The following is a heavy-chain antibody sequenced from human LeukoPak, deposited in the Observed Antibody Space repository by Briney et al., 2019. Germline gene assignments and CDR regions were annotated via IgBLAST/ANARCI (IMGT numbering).Heavy chain of an antibody. CDR3: ARGDYCGGDCYWPNKIRFFDY. Sequence: GASVKVSCKASGGTFSSYAISWVRQAPGQGLEWMGGIIPIFGTANYAQKFQGRVTITADESTSTAYMELSSLRSEDAAVYYCARGDYCGGDCYWPNKIRFFDYWGQGTLVTVSS. CDR2: IIPIFGTA. CDR1: GGTFSSYA. V-gene: IGHV1-69*13. J-gene: IGHJ4*02. D-gene: IGHD2-21*02.